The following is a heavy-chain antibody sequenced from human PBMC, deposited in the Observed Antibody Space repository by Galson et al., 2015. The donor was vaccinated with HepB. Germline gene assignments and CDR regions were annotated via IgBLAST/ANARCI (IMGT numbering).Heavy chain of an antibody. J-gene: IGHJ4*02. CDR3: AREYDSSGYCFDY. V-gene: IGHV2-70*04. D-gene: IGHD3-22*01. Sequence: PALVKPTQTLTLTCTFSGFSLSTSKMRVSWIRQPPGKALEWLARIDWDDDKFYTTSLKARLTISKDTSKNHVVLTMTYMDPVDTATYYCAREYDSSGYCFDYWGQGTLVTVSS. CDR1: GFSLSTSKMR. CDR2: IDWDDDK.